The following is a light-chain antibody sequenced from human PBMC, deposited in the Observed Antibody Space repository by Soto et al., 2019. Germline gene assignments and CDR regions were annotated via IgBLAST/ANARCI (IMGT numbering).Light chain of an antibody. V-gene: IGKV3-20*01. Sequence: IVLTQSPGTLSLSPGERATLSCRASRSFASSYLAWYQQKPGQAPRLLSYAASIRATGIPDRFSCSASGTDFTLTISRLAPEDFAVYYCQQYGNYPPSSFGQGTKLEIK. CDR2: AAS. J-gene: IGKJ2*01. CDR1: RSFASSY. CDR3: QQYGNYPPSS.